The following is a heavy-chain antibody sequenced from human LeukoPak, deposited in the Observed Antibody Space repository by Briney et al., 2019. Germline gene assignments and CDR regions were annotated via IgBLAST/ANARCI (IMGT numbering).Heavy chain of an antibody. CDR1: GFTFSNYG. D-gene: IGHD4-17*01. J-gene: IGHJ4*02. Sequence: GGSLRLSCVASGFTFSNYGTNWVRQAPGKGLGWVAIIWFDGSNIDYADSVKGRFTISRDNSKNTLFLQMNSLRAEDTAVYYCSRDHGDYSFDYWGQGTLVTVSS. CDR2: IWFDGSNI. CDR3: SRDHGDYSFDY. V-gene: IGHV3-33*01.